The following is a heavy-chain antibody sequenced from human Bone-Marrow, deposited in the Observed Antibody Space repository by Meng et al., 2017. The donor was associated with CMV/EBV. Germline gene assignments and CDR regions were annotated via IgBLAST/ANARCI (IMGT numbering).Heavy chain of an antibody. D-gene: IGHD5-12*01. V-gene: IGHV1-8*02. Sequence: ASVKVSCKASGYTFTGYYIPWVRQAPGQGLEWMGWMNPNSGNTGYAQKFQGRVTMTRNTSISTAYMELSSLRSEDTAVYYCARPRGLRRLYGWGNWFDPWGQGTLVTVSS. J-gene: IGHJ5*02. CDR3: ARPRGLRRLYGWGNWFDP. CDR1: GYTFTGYY. CDR2: MNPNSGNT.